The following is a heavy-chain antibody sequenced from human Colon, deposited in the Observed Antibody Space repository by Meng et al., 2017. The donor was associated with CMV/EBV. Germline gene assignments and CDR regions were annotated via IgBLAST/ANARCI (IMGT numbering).Heavy chain of an antibody. V-gene: IGHV4-39*01. Sequence: SETLSLTCTVSGGSISSSSYYWGWILQPPGKGLEWIGSIYYSGSTYYNPSLKSRVTISVDTSKNQFSLKLSSVTAADTAVYYCASRTTSIEYEQGWSYWGQGTLVTVSS. CDR2: IYYSGST. CDR1: GGSISSSSYY. D-gene: IGHD2-2*01. CDR3: ASRTTSIEYEQGWSY. J-gene: IGHJ4*02.